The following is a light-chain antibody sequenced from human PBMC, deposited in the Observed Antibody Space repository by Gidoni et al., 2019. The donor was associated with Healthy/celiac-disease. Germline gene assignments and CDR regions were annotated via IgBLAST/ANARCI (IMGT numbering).Light chain of an antibody. Sequence: ATLSLSPGERATLSCRASQSVSSYLAWYQQKPGQAPRLLIYDASNRATGIPARFSGSGSGTDFTLTISSLEPEDFAVYYCQQRSNWPPLTFGGGTKVEIK. J-gene: IGKJ4*01. CDR3: QQRSNWPPLT. CDR1: QSVSSY. CDR2: DAS. V-gene: IGKV3-11*01.